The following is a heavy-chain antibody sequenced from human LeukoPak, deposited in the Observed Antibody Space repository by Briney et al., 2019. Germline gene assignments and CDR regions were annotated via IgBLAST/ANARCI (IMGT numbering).Heavy chain of an antibody. Sequence: GGSLRLSCAASGFPFSDYVMSWVRQAPGEGLEWIAYINHNAETIYYADSVKGRFTISRDNAKNSLSLQMNSLRDEGTAVYYCARDHDWAFHYWGQGTRVTVSS. CDR2: INHNAETI. J-gene: IGHJ4*02. V-gene: IGHV3-48*02. D-gene: IGHD3-9*01. CDR3: ARDHDWAFHY. CDR1: GFPFSDYV.